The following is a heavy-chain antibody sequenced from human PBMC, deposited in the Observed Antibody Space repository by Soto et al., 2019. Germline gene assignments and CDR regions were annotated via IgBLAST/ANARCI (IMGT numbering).Heavy chain of an antibody. CDR1: GFTFSSYA. V-gene: IGHV3-23*01. D-gene: IGHD6-19*01. CDR2: ISGSGDST. Sequence: EVQLLESGGGLVQPGGSLRLSCAASGFTFSSYALNWVRQAPGKGPQWVSGISGSGDSTYYADSVKGRFTISRDNSKNTLYLQMNSLRAEDAALYYCAKSLQLLWDLDAMDVWGHGTTVTVSS. CDR3: AKSLQLLWDLDAMDV. J-gene: IGHJ6*02.